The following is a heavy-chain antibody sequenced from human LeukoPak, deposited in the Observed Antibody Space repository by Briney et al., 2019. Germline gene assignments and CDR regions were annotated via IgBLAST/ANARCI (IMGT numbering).Heavy chain of an antibody. J-gene: IGHJ4*02. CDR3: ARISGSYVFDY. D-gene: IGHD1-26*01. CDR1: GFTFSDYY. V-gene: IGHV3-11*03. Sequence: GGSLRLSCAASGFTFSDYYMSWVRQAPGKGLEWISYISTSTYTNYADSVKGRFTISRDNSKNSMYLQMNSLRAEDTAVYYCARISGSYVFDYWGQGTLVTVSS. CDR2: ISTSTYT.